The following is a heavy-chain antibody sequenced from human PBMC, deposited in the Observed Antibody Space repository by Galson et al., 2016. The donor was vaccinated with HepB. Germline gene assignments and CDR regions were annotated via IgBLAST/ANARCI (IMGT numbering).Heavy chain of an antibody. Sequence: QSGAEVKKPGESLKISCKGSGYSFANYWIGWVRQMPGKGLEWMGIIYPDDSDTRYSPSFQGQVSISADKSISTAYLQWSSLKASDTAMYYCARLVGALRGSNWFDPWGQGTLVTVSS. V-gene: IGHV5-51*03. D-gene: IGHD1-26*01. J-gene: IGHJ5*02. CDR3: ARLVGALRGSNWFDP. CDR2: IYPDDSDT. CDR1: GYSFANYW.